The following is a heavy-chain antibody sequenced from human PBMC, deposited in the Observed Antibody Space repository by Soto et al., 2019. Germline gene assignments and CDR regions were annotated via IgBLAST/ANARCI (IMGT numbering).Heavy chain of an antibody. CDR3: SKSLPDRDYYYGMDV. CDR1: GGTFSSSA. CDR2: IIPIFGTS. Sequence: QVQLVQSGAEVKKPGSSVKVSCKASGGTFSSSAISWVRQAPGQGLEWMGGIIPIFGTSNNAQKFQGKVTITADESTSTGYMELSSLRSEDTAVYYCSKSLPDRDYYYGMDVGGQGTTVTVSS. V-gene: IGHV1-69*01. J-gene: IGHJ6*02.